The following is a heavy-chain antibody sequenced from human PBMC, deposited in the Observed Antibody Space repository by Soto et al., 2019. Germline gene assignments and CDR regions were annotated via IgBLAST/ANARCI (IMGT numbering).Heavy chain of an antibody. Sequence: ASVKVSCKASEYTFTSYYMHWVRQAPGQGLEWMGWINPNSGGTNYAQKFQGWVTMTRDTSISTAYMELSRLRSDDTAVYYCARAGVVIEFDYWGQGTLVTVSS. CDR3: ARAGVVIEFDY. CDR2: INPNSGGT. V-gene: IGHV1-2*04. J-gene: IGHJ4*02. CDR1: EYTFTSYY. D-gene: IGHD3-3*01.